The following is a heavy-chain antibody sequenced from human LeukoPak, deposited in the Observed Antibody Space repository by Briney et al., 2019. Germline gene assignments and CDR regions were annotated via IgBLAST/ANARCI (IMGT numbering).Heavy chain of an antibody. CDR2: ISPSNGAT. CDR3: AVSVQAAAIPAFDN. J-gene: IGHJ4*02. Sequence: GASVKVSCKASGSMFAGHYRNWMRQAPGQGLEWMGWISPSNGATKYAQNFQGRVTMTRDTSISTAYMELSDLRSDDTAVYYCAVSVQAAAIPAFDNWGQGTLVTVSS. CDR1: GSMFAGHY. D-gene: IGHD6-25*01. V-gene: IGHV1-2*02.